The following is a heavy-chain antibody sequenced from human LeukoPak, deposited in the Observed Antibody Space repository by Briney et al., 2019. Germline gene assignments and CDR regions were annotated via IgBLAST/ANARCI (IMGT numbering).Heavy chain of an antibody. Sequence: GESLKISCKGSGYTFTSYCIGWVRQMPGKGLEWMGIIYAGDSDTRYSPSFQGQVTISADKSISTAYLQWSSLKASDTAMYYCVRGDGYNRFDYWGQGTLVTVSS. CDR3: VRGDGYNRFDY. CDR2: IYAGDSDT. V-gene: IGHV5-51*01. D-gene: IGHD5-24*01. CDR1: GYTFTSYC. J-gene: IGHJ4*02.